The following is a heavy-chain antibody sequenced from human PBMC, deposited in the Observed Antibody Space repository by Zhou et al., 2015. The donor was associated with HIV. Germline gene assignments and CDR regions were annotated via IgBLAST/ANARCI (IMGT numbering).Heavy chain of an antibody. CDR3: ARGPAVFSAPWGSDAFDI. D-gene: IGHD2-2*01. CDR1: GGTFSSYA. V-gene: IGHV1-69*12. Sequence: QVQLVQSGAEVKKPGSSVKVSCKASGGTFSSYAISWVRQAPGQGLEWMGGIIPIFGTANYAQKFQGRVTITADESTSTAYMELSSLRSEDTAVYYCARGPAVFSAPWGSDAFDIWGQGTMVTVSS. J-gene: IGHJ3*02. CDR2: IIPIFGTA.